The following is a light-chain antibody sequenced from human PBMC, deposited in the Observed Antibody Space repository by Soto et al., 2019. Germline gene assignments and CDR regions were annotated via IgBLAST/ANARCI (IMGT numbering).Light chain of an antibody. V-gene: IGKV3-20*01. CDR3: QQYGSSPFT. Sequence: DIVLTQSPGPLSLSPGERATLSCRASQTVSSNNLAWYQQKRGQAPRLLIYGASSRAAAIPDRFRGSGSETDFTLITSSLAYEYVAVYFCQQYGSSPFTFGAGIAMDIK. CDR1: QTVSSNN. J-gene: IGKJ3*01. CDR2: GAS.